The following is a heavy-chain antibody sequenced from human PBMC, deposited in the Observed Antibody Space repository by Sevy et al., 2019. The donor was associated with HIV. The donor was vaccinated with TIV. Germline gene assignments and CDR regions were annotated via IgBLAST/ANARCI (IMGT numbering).Heavy chain of an antibody. J-gene: IGHJ6*02. D-gene: IGHD3-9*01. Sequence: GGSLRLSCAASGFTFSSYGMHWVRQAPGKGLEWVAVIWYDGSNKYYADSVKGRFTISRDNSKNTLYLQMNSLRAEDKAVYYCARVRTSSYYDILTSYSPRPSYYYYYGMDVWGQGTTVTVSS. CDR3: ARVRTSSYYDILTSYSPRPSYYYYYGMDV. CDR2: IWYDGSNK. CDR1: GFTFSSYG. V-gene: IGHV3-33*01.